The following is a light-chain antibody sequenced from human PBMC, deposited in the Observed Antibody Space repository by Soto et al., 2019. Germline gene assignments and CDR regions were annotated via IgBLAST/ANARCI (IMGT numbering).Light chain of an antibody. J-gene: IGKJ5*01. CDR3: QQRGES. Sequence: LTQSPATLSLSPGERATFSCTASQGISTYIAWYQQKPGHPPRLLMFDASRRATGIPPRFSGGGFGTQFTLTINNLGPDDFAVYYCQQRGESFGPGTRLEIK. CDR2: DAS. V-gene: IGKV3D-11*01. CDR1: QGISTY.